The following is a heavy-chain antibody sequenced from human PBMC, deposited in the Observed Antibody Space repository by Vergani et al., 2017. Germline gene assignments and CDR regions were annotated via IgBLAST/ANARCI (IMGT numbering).Heavy chain of an antibody. CDR1: GDSISSGVYY. CDR3: ARGSNFYGSLSYFDY. CDR2: IYSTGST. V-gene: IGHV4-31*03. Sequence: QVQLQESGPGLVKPSQTLSLTCSVSGDSISSGVYYWNWIRQHPGKGLEWIGYIYSTGSTHHNPSLRRRINMSVDTSKNQFSLKLSSVTAADTAVYYCARGSNFYGSLSYFDYWGQGTLVTVSS. D-gene: IGHD3-10*01. J-gene: IGHJ4*02.